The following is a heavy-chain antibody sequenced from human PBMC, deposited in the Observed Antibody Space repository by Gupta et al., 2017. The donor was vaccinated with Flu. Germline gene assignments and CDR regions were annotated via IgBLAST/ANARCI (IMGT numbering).Heavy chain of an antibody. J-gene: IGHJ3*01. D-gene: IGHD1-1*01. V-gene: IGHV3-9*01. CDR3: AKDMGTTGTAGAFDL. CDR2: INWNGGST. Sequence: DYAMHWVRQVPGKGLEWVSSINWNGGSTYYADSGRGRFTISRDNGENSLSLQMNSLREDDTALYYCAKDMGTTGTAGAFDLWGQGTMVTVSS. CDR1: DYA.